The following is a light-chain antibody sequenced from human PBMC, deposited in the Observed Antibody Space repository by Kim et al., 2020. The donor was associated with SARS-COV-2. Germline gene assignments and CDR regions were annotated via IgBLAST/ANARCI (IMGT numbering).Light chain of an antibody. V-gene: IGKV3-20*01. CDR2: GAS. CDR1: QSVSSSY. J-gene: IGKJ1*01. CDR3: QQYVSSPRT. Sequence: SPGGRATLSRRASQSVSSSYLAWYQQKPGQAPRLLIYGASSRATGIPDRFSGSGSGTDFTLTISRLEPEDFAVYYCQQYVSSPRTFGQGTKVDIK.